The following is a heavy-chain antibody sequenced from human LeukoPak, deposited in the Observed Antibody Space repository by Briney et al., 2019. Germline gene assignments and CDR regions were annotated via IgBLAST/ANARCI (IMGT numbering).Heavy chain of an antibody. CDR2: IYPGGSI. J-gene: IGHJ5*02. CDR1: GASTSSHY. Sequence: PSETLSLTCTVTGASTSSHYWSWIRQPPGKGLECIGSIYPGGSIDYNPSLKSRATISGDSSKNHLSLKLTSVTAADTATYYCVKVGYGSGTWGWFDPWGQGTLVSVSA. CDR3: VKVGYGSGTWGWFDP. V-gene: IGHV4-59*11. D-gene: IGHD3-10*01.